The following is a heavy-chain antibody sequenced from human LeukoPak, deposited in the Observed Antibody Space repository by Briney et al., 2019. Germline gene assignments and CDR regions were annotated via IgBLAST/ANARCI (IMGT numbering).Heavy chain of an antibody. J-gene: IGHJ4*02. CDR3: ASASSHRIAAGGDY. V-gene: IGHV3-74*01. CDR1: GFTFSNYW. Sequence: GGSLRLSCAASGFTFSNYWMHWVRQAPGKGLVWVSRINSDGSSRNYADSVKGRFTISRDNAKNTLFLQMNSLRAEDTAVYYCASASSHRIAAGGDYWGQGILVAVSS. D-gene: IGHD6-13*01. CDR2: INSDGSSR.